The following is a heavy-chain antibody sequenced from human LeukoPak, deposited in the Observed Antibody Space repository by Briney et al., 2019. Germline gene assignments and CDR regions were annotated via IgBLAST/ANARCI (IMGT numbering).Heavy chain of an antibody. CDR2: IYYSGST. J-gene: IGHJ4*02. D-gene: IGHD1-26*01. V-gene: IGHV4-59*08. Sequence: SETLSLTCTVSGGSISSYYWSWIRQPPGKGLEWIGYIYYSGSTNYNPSLKSRVTISVDTSKNQFSLKLSSVTAADTAVYYCARHDGMGATRSFLAYWGQGTPVTVSS. CDR3: ARHDGMGATRSFLAY. CDR1: GGSISSYY.